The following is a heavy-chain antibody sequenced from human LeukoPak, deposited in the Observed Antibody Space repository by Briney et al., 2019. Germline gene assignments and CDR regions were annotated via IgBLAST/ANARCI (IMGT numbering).Heavy chain of an antibody. V-gene: IGHV3-30*02. CDR2: IRSDGSTD. J-gene: IGHJ4*02. Sequence: GGSLRLSFAVSGFTFTNYGIHWVRQAPGKGLAWVAFIRSDGSTDYYADSVKGRFTISRDNSKDTLYLQMNSLRGEDTAVYYCAKDLIGTWAPDYWGQGTLVTVSS. D-gene: IGHD1-1*01. CDR3: AKDLIGTWAPDY. CDR1: GFTFTNYG.